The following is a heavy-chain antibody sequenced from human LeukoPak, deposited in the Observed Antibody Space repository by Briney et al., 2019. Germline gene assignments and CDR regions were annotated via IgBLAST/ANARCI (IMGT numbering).Heavy chain of an antibody. J-gene: IGHJ5*02. V-gene: IGHV4-30-2*01. Sequence: SQTLSLTCAVSGGSISSGGYSWSWIRQPPGKGLEWIGYIYHSGSTYYNPSLKSRVTISVDRSKNQFSLKLSSVTAADTAVYYCATRGGHTDYNWFDPWGQGTLVTVSS. CDR2: IYHSGST. CDR1: GGSISSGGYS. D-gene: IGHD3-16*01. CDR3: ATRGGHTDYNWFDP.